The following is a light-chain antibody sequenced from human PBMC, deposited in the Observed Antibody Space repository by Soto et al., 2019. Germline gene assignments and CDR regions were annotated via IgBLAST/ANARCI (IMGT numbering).Light chain of an antibody. CDR3: SSFTSSSTYV. J-gene: IGLJ1*01. V-gene: IGLV2-14*03. CDR1: SSDFDGYNY. CDR2: DVS. Sequence: QSVLTHPASVSGSPGQSIAISCTGTSSDFDGYNYVSWYQQHPGKAPKLIIYDVSNRPSGVSDRFSGSKSGNTASLTISGLQAEDEADYYCSSFTSSSTYVFGGGTKVTVL.